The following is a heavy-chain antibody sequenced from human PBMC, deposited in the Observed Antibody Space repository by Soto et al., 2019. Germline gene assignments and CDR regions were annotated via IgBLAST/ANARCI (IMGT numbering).Heavy chain of an antibody. CDR1: EFTFSAYW. V-gene: IGHV3-7*01. CDR2: INQDGSEK. Sequence: GGSLRLSCAASEFTFSAYWMSWVRQAPGKGLEWVANINQDGSEKYYVDSVKGRFTISRDNAKNSLFLQMNSLRVDDTAVYYCASTEDSSGWYVSYFDYWGQGTLVTVSS. CDR3: ASTEDSSGWYVSYFDY. D-gene: IGHD6-19*01. J-gene: IGHJ4*02.